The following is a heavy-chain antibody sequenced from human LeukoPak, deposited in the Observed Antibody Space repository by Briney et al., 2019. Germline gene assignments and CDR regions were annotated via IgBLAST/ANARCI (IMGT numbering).Heavy chain of an antibody. CDR3: TTLSGGDSSNY. CDR2: IKSKADGGTT. D-gene: IGHD2-21*02. CDR1: GFTFSHAW. Sequence: GGSLRLSCAASGFTFSHAWMSWGRQAPGKGLEWVGRIKSKADGGTTDYAAPVKGRFTISRDDSKNTLNLQMNSLKTEDTAVYYCTTLSGGDSSNYWGQGTLVTVSS. V-gene: IGHV3-15*01. J-gene: IGHJ4*02.